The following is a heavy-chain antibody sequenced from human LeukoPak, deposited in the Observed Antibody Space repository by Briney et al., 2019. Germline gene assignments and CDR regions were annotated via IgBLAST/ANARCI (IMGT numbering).Heavy chain of an antibody. J-gene: IGHJ4*02. CDR2: IYYSGST. CDR1: GGSISSYY. D-gene: IGHD6-13*01. CDR3: ARRVAAAGSLQFDY. Sequence: SETLSLTCTVSGGSISSYYWSWIRQPPGKGLEWIGYIYYSGSTNYDPSLKSRVTISVDTSKNQFSLKLSSMTAADTAVYYCARRVAAAGSLQFDYWGQGTLVTVSS. V-gene: IGHV4-59*08.